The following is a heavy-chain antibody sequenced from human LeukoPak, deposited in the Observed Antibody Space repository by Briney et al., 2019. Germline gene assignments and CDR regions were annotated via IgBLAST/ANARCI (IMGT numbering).Heavy chain of an antibody. CDR3: AKLNYLYETYYFDY. J-gene: IGHJ4*02. CDR1: GGSISSSSYY. CDR2: IYYSGST. Sequence: SETLSLTCTVSGGSISSSSYYWGWIRQPPGKGLEWIGSIYYSGSTYYNPPLKSRVTISVDTSKNQFSLKLSSVTAADTAVYYCAKLNYLYETYYFDYWGQGTLVTVSS. D-gene: IGHD2/OR15-2a*01. V-gene: IGHV4-39*01.